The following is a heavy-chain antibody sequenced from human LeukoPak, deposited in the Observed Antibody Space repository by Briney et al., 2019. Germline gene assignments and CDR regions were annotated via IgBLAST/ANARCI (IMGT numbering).Heavy chain of an antibody. J-gene: IGHJ4*02. CDR2: INHSGST. CDR3: ARSHMYYDFWSGYYKGPYYFDY. D-gene: IGHD3-3*01. Sequence: SETLSLTCAVYGGSFSGYYWSWIRQPPGKGLEWLGEINHSGSTNYNPSLKSRVTISVDTSKNQFSLKLSSVTAADTAVYYCARSHMYYDFWSGYYKGPYYFDYWGQGTLVTVSS. CDR1: GGSFSGYY. V-gene: IGHV4-34*01.